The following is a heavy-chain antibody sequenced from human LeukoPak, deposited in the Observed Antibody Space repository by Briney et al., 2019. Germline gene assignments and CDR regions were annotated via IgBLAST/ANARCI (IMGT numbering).Heavy chain of an antibody. CDR3: VRGYCSSTSCLSRFADY. CDR1: GFTFSSYW. CDR2: INSEGSST. V-gene: IGHV3-74*01. Sequence: GGSLRLSCAASGFTFSSYWMHWVRQAPGKGLVWVSRINSEGSSTSYAESVKGRLTISRDNAKNTLYLQMNSLRAEDTAVYYCVRGYCSSTSCLSRFADYWGQGTLVTVSS. J-gene: IGHJ4*02. D-gene: IGHD2-2*01.